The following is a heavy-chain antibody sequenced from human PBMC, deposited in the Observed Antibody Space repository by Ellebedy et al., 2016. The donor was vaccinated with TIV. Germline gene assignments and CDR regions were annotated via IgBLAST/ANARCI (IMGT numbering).Heavy chain of an antibody. Sequence: AASVKVSCKAYDNSFTRFGFTWVRQAPGQGLEWMGWISAYNGNTKYAQMFQDRFTMTTDTSTKTAYMELRSLRSDDTAVYYCATSKLYLDTSGYFDYWGQGTLVTVSS. J-gene: IGHJ4*02. CDR3: ATSKLYLDTSGYFDY. CDR2: ISAYNGNT. CDR1: DNSFTRFG. D-gene: IGHD3-22*01. V-gene: IGHV1-18*04.